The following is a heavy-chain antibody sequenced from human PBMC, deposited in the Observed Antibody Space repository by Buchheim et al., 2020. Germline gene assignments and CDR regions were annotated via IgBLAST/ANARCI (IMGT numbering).Heavy chain of an antibody. CDR3: VRGTSPVGGSGVADY. D-gene: IGHD1-26*01. V-gene: IGHV3-74*01. CDR2: IGPDGRAP. Sequence: EVQLVESGGGLVQPGGSLRLSCAASGFTFSSYWMNWVRQAPGQGLVWVSRIGPDGRAPDYADSVKGRFTMSRDNAKNTLYLQMNSLRVEDMALYYCVRGTSPVGGSGVADYWGQGTL. J-gene: IGHJ4*02. CDR1: GFTFSSYW.